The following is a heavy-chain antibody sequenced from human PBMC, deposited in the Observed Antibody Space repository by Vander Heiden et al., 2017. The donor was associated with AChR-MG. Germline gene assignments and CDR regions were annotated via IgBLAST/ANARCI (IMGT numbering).Heavy chain of an antibody. CDR1: GWSFSGYY. D-gene: IGHD2-21*02. V-gene: IGHV4-34*01. CDR3: ARVLGSLAYCGGDCYRIDAFDI. CDR2: INHSGRT. Sequence: QVQLQQWGAGLLKPSETLSLTCAVDGWSFSGYYWSWIRQPPGKGLEWIGEINHSGRTNYNPSLKSRVTISVDTSKNQFSLKLSSVTAADTAVYYCARVLGSLAYCGGDCYRIDAFDIWGQGTMVTVSS. J-gene: IGHJ3*02.